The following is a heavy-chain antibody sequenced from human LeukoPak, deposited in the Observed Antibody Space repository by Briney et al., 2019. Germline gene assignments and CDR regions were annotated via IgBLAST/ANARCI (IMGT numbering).Heavy chain of an antibody. CDR3: ARNSIAAAGTGGWFDP. CDR2: INHSGST. J-gene: IGHJ5*02. V-gene: IGHV4-34*01. D-gene: IGHD6-13*01. CDR1: GGSFSGYY. Sequence: PSETLSLTCAVYGGSFSGYYWSWIRQPPGKGLEWIGEINHSGSTNYNPSLKSRVTISVDTSKNQFSLKLSSVTAADTAVYYCARNSIAAAGTGGWFDPWGQGTLVTVSS.